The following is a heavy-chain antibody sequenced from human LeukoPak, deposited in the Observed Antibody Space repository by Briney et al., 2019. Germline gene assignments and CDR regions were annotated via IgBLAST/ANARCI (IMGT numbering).Heavy chain of an antibody. CDR2: XXXGGNT. Sequence: GGSLRLSCAASAFTVSSNYMSWVRQAPGKGLXXXXXXXXGGNTYYADSVKGRFTISRDNSKNTLYLQMNSLRAEDTAVYYCARDFALITVFGVALYGMDVWGQGTTVTVSS. D-gene: IGHD3-3*01. CDR1: AFTVSSNY. CDR3: ARDFALITVFGVALYGMDV. J-gene: IGHJ6*02. V-gene: IGHV3-53*01.